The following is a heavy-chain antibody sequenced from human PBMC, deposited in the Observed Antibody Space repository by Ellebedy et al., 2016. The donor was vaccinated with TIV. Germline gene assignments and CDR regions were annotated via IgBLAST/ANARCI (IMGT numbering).Heavy chain of an antibody. CDR1: GFTFSTYW. J-gene: IGHJ4*02. Sequence: PGGSLRLSCAASGFTFSTYWMNWVRQAPGKGLDWVANIKEDGSRTSYVDSVRGRFTISRDNAKTSLYLQRNSLRAEDTAVYYCATGARSEGGYWGQGTLVTVSS. CDR2: IKEDGSRT. CDR3: ATGARSEGGY. D-gene: IGHD2-15*01. V-gene: IGHV3-7*01.